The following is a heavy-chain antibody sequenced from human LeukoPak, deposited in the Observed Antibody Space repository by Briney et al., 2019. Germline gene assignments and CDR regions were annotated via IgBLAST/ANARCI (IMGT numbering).Heavy chain of an antibody. J-gene: IGHJ4*02. V-gene: IGHV3-23*01. CDR3: AKDVGKWESLHFFDY. D-gene: IGHD1-26*01. CDR1: GFTLSTNA. Sequence: GGSLRLSCLTSGFTLSTNAMSWVRQAPGKGLEWISGISGSGASTYYADSVKGRFTISRDDSRNTLYLQINSLRGDDTAVYYCAKDVGKWESLHFFDYWGQGTLVTVSS. CDR2: ISGSGAST.